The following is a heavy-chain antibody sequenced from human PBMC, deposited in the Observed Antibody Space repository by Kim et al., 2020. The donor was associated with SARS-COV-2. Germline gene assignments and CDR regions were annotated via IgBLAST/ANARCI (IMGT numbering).Heavy chain of an antibody. Sequence: SETLSLTCTVSGGSISSYYWSWIRQPPGKGLEWIGYIYYSGSTNYNPSLKSRVTISVDTSKNQFSLKLSSVTAADTAVYYCARAGYSSSLEGCDPWGQGTLVTVSS. D-gene: IGHD6-13*01. J-gene: IGHJ5*02. CDR1: GGSISSYY. CDR2: IYYSGST. CDR3: ARAGYSSSLEGCDP. V-gene: IGHV4-59*08.